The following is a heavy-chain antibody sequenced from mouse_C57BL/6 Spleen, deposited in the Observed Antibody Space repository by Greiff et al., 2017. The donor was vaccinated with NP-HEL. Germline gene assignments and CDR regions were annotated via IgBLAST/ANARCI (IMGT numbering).Heavy chain of an antibody. D-gene: IGHD2-4*01. Sequence: QVQLQQSGAELVRPGTSVKVSCKASGYAFTNYLIEWVKQRPGQGLEWIGVINPGSGGTNYNEKFKGKATLTADKSSSTAYMQRSSLTSEDSAVYFCARGVITTRYFDVWGTGTTVTVSS. CDR3: ARGVITTRYFDV. V-gene: IGHV1-54*01. CDR1: GYAFTNYL. CDR2: INPGSGGT. J-gene: IGHJ1*03.